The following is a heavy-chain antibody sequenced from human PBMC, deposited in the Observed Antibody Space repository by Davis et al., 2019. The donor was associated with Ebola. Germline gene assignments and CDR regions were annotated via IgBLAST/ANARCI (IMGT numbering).Heavy chain of an antibody. D-gene: IGHD6-19*01. Sequence: GESLKISCAASGFTFSGSSMHWVRQASGKGLEWVGHIRRKANSYATAYAASVKGRFTISRDDSKNTAYLQMNSLKSEDTAVYYCSSAVAGSDYWGQGTRVTVSS. CDR3: SSAVAGSDY. CDR2: IRRKANSYAT. V-gene: IGHV3-73*01. CDR1: GFTFSGSS. J-gene: IGHJ4*02.